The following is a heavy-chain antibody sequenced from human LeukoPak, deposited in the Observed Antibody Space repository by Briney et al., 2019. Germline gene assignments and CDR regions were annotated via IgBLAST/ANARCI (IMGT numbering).Heavy chain of an antibody. D-gene: IGHD3-16*01. CDR3: ARDAGWGRLDS. V-gene: IGHV3-74*01. Sequence: GGSLRLSCAASGLTISDSWIHWVRQVPGKGLMRVSRLASDENNRIYADSVKGRFTISRDNAKNTLFLQMNSLRVEDTGFYYCARDAGWGRLDSWGQGALVTVSS. J-gene: IGHJ4*02. CDR2: LASDENNR. CDR1: GLTISDSW.